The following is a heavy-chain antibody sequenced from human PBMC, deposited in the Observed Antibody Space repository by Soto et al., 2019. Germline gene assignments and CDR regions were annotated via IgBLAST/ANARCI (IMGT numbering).Heavy chain of an antibody. V-gene: IGHV1-69*13. CDR3: ASWGTVAAAGPDFDY. Sequence: GASVKVSCKASGGTFSSDAISWVRQAPGQGLEWMGGIIPIFGTANYAQKFQGRVTITADESTSTAYMELSSLRSEDTAVYYCASWGTVAAAGPDFDYWGQGTLVTVSS. D-gene: IGHD6-13*01. CDR2: IIPIFGTA. J-gene: IGHJ4*02. CDR1: GGTFSSDA.